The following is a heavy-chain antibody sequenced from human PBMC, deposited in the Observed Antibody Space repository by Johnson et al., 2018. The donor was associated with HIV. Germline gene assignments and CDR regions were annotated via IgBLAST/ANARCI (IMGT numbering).Heavy chain of an antibody. J-gene: IGHJ3*02. CDR2: IKADGSET. CDR1: GFTFSSYW. D-gene: IGHD6-13*01. V-gene: IGHV3-7*05. CDR3: ARDGVYSSPHDAFDI. Sequence: VQLMESGGDLIQPGGSLRLSCAASGFTFSSYWMSWVRQAPGKGLEWVANIKADGSETYYVDSLKGRFTISRDNAQNSLYLQMENLRAEDSAIYYCARDGVYSSPHDAFDIWGQGTTVTVSS.